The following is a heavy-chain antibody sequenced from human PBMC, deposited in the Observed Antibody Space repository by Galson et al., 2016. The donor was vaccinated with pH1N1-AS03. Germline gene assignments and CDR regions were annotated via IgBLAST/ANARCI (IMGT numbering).Heavy chain of an antibody. V-gene: IGHV3-23*01. D-gene: IGHD6-19*01. J-gene: IGHJ1*01. Sequence: SLRLSCAVSGFTFSSYAMSWVRQAPGKELEWVSGIYGNGGTTYYAGSVKGRFTISRDNSKNTLYLQMNSLRAEDTAVYYCAKDHPAVAGAWFFQHWGLGTLVTVSA. CDR1: GFTFSSYA. CDR2: IYGNGGTT. CDR3: AKDHPAVAGAWFFQH.